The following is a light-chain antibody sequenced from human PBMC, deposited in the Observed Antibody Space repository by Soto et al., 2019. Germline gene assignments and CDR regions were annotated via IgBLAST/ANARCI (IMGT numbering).Light chain of an antibody. CDR1: QSVSIH. CDR2: DTS. Sequence: ETVMTQSPGTLSVSLGERATLSFRASQSVSIHLAWYQQKPGQAPRLLIYDTSTRATGIPARFSGSGSGTEFTLSISSLEPEDFAVYYCQQRSNWPWTFGQGTKVDIK. CDR3: QQRSNWPWT. J-gene: IGKJ1*01. V-gene: IGKV3-11*01.